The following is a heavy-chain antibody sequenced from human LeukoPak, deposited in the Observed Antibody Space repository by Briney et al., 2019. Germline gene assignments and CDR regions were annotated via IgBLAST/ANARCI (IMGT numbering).Heavy chain of an antibody. V-gene: IGHV3-53*01. J-gene: IGHJ6*02. D-gene: IGHD2-15*01. CDR3: ARDLVVEAATLDYGMDV. Sequence: GGPLRLSCAASGFTVSSNYMSWVRQAPGKGLEWVSVIYSGGRTDYADSVKGRFTISRDNSENTVYLQMSSLRAEDTAVYYCARDLVVEAATLDYGMDVWGQGTTVTVSS. CDR1: GFTVSSNY. CDR2: IYSGGRT.